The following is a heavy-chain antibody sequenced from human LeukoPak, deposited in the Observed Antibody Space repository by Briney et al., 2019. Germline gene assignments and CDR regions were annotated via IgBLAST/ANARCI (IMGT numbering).Heavy chain of an antibody. D-gene: IGHD1-26*01. J-gene: IGHJ4*02. CDR1: GGSFSGYY. Sequence: SETLSLTCAVYGGSFSGYYWSWIRQPPGKGLEWIGEINHSGSTNYNPSLKSRVTISVDTSKNQFSLKLSSVTAADTAVYYCARGHSGSYGSGFDYWGQGTLVTVSS. CDR3: ARGHSGSYGSGFDY. CDR2: INHSGST. V-gene: IGHV4-34*01.